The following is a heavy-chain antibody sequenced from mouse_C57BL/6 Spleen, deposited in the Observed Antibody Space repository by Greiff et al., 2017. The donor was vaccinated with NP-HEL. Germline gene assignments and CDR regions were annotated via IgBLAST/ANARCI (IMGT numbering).Heavy chain of an antibody. Sequence: VQLVESGAELAKPGASVKLSCKASGYTFTSYWMHWVKQRPGQGLEWIGYINPSSGYTKYNQKFKDKATLTADKSSSTAYMQLSSLTYEDSAVYYCAREGLGSYWYFDVWGTGTTVTVSS. CDR2: INPSSGYT. V-gene: IGHV1-7*01. D-gene: IGHD3-3*01. CDR3: AREGLGSYWYFDV. CDR1: GYTFTSYW. J-gene: IGHJ1*03.